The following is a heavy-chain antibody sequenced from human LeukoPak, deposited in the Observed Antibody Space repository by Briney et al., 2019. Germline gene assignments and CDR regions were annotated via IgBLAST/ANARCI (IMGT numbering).Heavy chain of an antibody. CDR3: ARLDSRGLSF. CDR1: GYTFTSNW. Sequence: GESLKISCKGSGYTFTSNWIGWVRQMPGKGLEWMGIIFPSDSDTRYRPSFQGQVTISADKSSNSAFLQWSSLKASDTAIYYCARLDSRGLSFWGQGTPVSVSS. CDR2: IFPSDSDT. J-gene: IGHJ4*02. D-gene: IGHD3-22*01. V-gene: IGHV5-51*01.